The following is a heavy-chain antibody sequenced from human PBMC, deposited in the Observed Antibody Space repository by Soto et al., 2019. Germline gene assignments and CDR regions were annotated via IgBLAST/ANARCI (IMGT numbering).Heavy chain of an antibody. V-gene: IGHV5-51*01. CDR2: IYPGDSDT. CDR3: ARHRGSYDILTGYRAYYYYGMDV. D-gene: IGHD3-9*01. CDR1: GYSFTSYW. J-gene: IGHJ6*02. Sequence: GESLKISCKGSGYSFTSYWIGWVRQMPGKGLEWMGIIYPGDSDTRYSPSFQGQVTISADKSISTAYLQWSSLKASDTAMYYCARHRGSYDILTGYRAYYYYGMDVWGQGTTVTVSS.